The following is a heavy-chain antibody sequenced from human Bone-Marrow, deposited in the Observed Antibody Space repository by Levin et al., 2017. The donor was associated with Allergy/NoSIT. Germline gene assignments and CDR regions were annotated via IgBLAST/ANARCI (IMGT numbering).Heavy chain of an antibody. V-gene: IGHV4-39*07. J-gene: IGHJ4*02. CDR2: IYYSGST. CDR3: ASQHDFWSGYKYYFDY. D-gene: IGHD3-3*01. Sequence: SETLSLTCTVSGGSISSSSYYWGWIRQPPGKGLEWIGSIYYSGSTYYNPSLKSRVTISVDTSKNQFSLKLSSVTAADTAVYYCASQHDFWSGYKYYFDYWGQGTLVTVSS. CDR1: GGSISSSSYY.